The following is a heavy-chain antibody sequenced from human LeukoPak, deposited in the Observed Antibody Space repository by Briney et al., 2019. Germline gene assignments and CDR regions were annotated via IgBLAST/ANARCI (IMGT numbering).Heavy chain of an antibody. D-gene: IGHD6-19*01. CDR2: ISGSGGSS. Sequence: AGGSLRLSCAASGFTVSSNYMSWVRQAPGKGLEWVSLISGSGGSSYYADCVKGRFTISRDNSKNTLYLQMNRLRAEDTAVYYCAKSPRGAVTGAYGMDVWGQGTTVTVSS. J-gene: IGHJ6*02. CDR1: GFTVSSNY. V-gene: IGHV3-23*01. CDR3: AKSPRGAVTGAYGMDV.